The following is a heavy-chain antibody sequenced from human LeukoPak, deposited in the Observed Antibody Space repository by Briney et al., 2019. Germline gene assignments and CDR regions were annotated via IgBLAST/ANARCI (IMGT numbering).Heavy chain of an antibody. D-gene: IGHD3-10*01. J-gene: IGHJ5*02. CDR1: GGTFSSYA. V-gene: IGHV1-69*13. CDR3: ARANMVRGVGSFFDRNWFDP. CDR2: IIPIFGTA. Sequence: SVKVSCKASGGTFSSYAISWVRQAPGQGLEWMGGIIPIFGTANYAQKFQGRVTITADESTSTAYMELSSLRSEDTAVYYCARANMVRGVGSFFDRNWFDPRGQGTLVTVSS.